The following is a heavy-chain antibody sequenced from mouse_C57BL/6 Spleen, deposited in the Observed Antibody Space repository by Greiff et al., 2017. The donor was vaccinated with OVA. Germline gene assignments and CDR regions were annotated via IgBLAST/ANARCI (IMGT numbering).Heavy chain of an antibody. CDR1: GYTFTSYG. CDR3: AIPLITTVVGDWYFDV. CDR2: IYPRSGNT. D-gene: IGHD1-1*01. Sequence: VQLQQSGAELARPGASVKLSCKASGYTFTSYGISWVKQRTGQGLEWIGEIYPRSGNTYYNEKFKGKATLTADKSSSTAYMELRSLTSEDSAVYFCAIPLITTVVGDWYFDVWGTGTTVTVSS. V-gene: IGHV1-81*01. J-gene: IGHJ1*03.